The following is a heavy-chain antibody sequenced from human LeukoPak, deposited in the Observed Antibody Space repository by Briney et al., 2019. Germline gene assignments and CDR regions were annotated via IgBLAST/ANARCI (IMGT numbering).Heavy chain of an antibody. CDR3: ASRDGYNGSFDY. CDR2: IYYSEST. J-gene: IGHJ4*02. Sequence: SETLSLTCTVSGGSISSYYWGWIRQPPGKGLEWIGYIYYSESTNYNPSLKSRVTISVDMSKNQFSLKLSSVTAADTAVYYCASRDGYNGSFDYWGRGTLVTVSS. CDR1: GGSISSYY. V-gene: IGHV4-59*01. D-gene: IGHD5-24*01.